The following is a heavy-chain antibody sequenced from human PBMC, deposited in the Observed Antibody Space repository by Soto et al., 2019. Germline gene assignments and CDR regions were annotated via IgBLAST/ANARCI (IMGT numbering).Heavy chain of an antibody. CDR2: IYYSGST. J-gene: IGHJ5*02. CDR3: AGVDTAMPRGFDP. D-gene: IGHD5-18*01. V-gene: IGHV4-31*02. CDR1: GGSISSGGYY. Sequence: SETLSLTCTVSGGSISSGGYYWSWIRQHPGKGLEWIGYIYYSGSTYYNPSLKSRVTISVDTSKNQFSLKLSSVTAADTAVYYCAGVDTAMPRGFDPWGQGTLVTVSS.